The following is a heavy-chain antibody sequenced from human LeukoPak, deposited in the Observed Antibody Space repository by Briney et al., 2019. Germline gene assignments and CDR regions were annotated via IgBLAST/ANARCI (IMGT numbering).Heavy chain of an antibody. Sequence: SETLSLTCTVSGGSVSTGDYYWSWVRQPPGKGLEWIGYVYYTGSTYYNPSLKSRVTISIDTSESHFSLRLSSVTAADTAVYYCACSDIAAAGHGLIAFDIWGQGTMVTVSS. V-gene: IGHV4-30-4*02. J-gene: IGHJ3*02. CDR1: GGSVSTGDYY. CDR3: ACSDIAAAGHGLIAFDI. CDR2: VYYTGST. D-gene: IGHD6-13*01.